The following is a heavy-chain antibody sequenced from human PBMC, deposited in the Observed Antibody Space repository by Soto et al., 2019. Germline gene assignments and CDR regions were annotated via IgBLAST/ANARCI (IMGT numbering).Heavy chain of an antibody. CDR2: IYPYDSDT. D-gene: IGHD6-19*01. V-gene: IGHV5-51*01. Sequence: PGESLKISCKVSVYDFSTYCIGWLRQMPVKGLEWMGIIYPYDSDTRYSPSFRGQVTISADKSISNAYLQWSSLKASDTAMYYCGRQGDSIGLIDYWGQGIKVTFSS. CDR3: GRQGDSIGLIDY. J-gene: IGHJ4*02. CDR1: VYDFSTYC.